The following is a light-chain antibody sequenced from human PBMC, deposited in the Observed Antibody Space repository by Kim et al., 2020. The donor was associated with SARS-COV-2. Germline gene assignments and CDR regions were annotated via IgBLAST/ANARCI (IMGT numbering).Light chain of an antibody. J-gene: IGKJ5*01. CDR3: QQYNDWPPAIT. Sequence: EILMTQSPATLSVSPGERATLSCRASQSVNSNLAWYQQKPGQAPRLLIYGASTRATGIPARFSGTGSGTDFTLTISSLQSEDFAVYYCQQYNDWPPAITFGQGTRLEIK. CDR1: QSVNSN. CDR2: GAS. V-gene: IGKV3-15*01.